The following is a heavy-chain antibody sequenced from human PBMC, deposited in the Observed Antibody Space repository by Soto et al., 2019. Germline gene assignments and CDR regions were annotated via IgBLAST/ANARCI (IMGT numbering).Heavy chain of an antibody. Sequence: QVQLVESGGGVVRPVRSLRLSCAASGFTFSSYGMHWVRQAPGKGLEWVAVIWYDGSNKYYADSVKGRFTISKDNSKNTLYLQMNSLRAEDTAVYYCARELAVAGTHYGMDVWGQGTTVTVSS. V-gene: IGHV3-33*01. D-gene: IGHD6-19*01. CDR2: IWYDGSNK. CDR3: ARELAVAGTHYGMDV. CDR1: GFTFSSYG. J-gene: IGHJ6*02.